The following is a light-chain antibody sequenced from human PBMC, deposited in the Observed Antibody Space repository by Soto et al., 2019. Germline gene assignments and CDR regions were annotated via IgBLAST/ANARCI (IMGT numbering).Light chain of an antibody. CDR2: SDT. V-gene: IGLV3-21*01. CDR3: QVWDSGSAHVL. CDR1: NIGSKG. J-gene: IGLJ2*01. Sequence: SYELTPPPSVSVAPGATARISCGGNNIGSKGIHWYQQKPGQAPVLVIYSDTDLPPVIPGRFSGSNSANMATLTISRGEAGDEADYYCQVWDSGSAHVLFGGGTKVTV.